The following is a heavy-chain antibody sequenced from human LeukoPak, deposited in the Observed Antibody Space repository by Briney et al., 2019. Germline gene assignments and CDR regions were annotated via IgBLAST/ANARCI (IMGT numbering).Heavy chain of an antibody. D-gene: IGHD4-17*01. J-gene: IGHJ6*03. V-gene: IGHV4-61*02. Sequence: SQTLSLTCTVSGGSISSGSYYWSWIRQPAGKGLEWIGRIYTSGSTNYNPFLKSRVTISVDTSKNQFSLKLSSVTAADTAVYYCARDRGTTLDYYYYYYMDVWGKGTTVTISS. CDR2: IYTSGST. CDR1: GGSISSGSYY. CDR3: ARDRGTTLDYYYYYYMDV.